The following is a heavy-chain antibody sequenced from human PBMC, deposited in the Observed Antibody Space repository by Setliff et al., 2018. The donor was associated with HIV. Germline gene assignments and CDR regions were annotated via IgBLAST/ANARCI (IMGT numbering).Heavy chain of an antibody. CDR1: GVSTSSSSYY. CDR3: VRQGAVTGHSSDS. J-gene: IGHJ4*02. Sequence: SETLSLTCTVSGVSTSSSSYYWGWIRQPPGKGLEWIGYVYYSGSTYYNPSLKSRLTISVDTSRNHFSLRLSSVTAADTAVYYCVRQGAVTGHSSDSRGPGALVTVSS. CDR2: VYYSGST. V-gene: IGHV4-39*01. D-gene: IGHD6-19*01.